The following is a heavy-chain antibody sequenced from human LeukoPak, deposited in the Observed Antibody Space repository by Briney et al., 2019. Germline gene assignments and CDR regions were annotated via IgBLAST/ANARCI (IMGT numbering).Heavy chain of an antibody. Sequence: PSETLSLTCTVSGGSISSSSYYWGWIRQTPGKGLEWIGNIYHSGSTYYNPSLKSRVTILVDTSKNQFSLKLSSVTAADTAVYYCARGYSSSWYLNWFDPWGQGTLVTVSS. J-gene: IGHJ5*02. D-gene: IGHD6-13*01. CDR2: IYHSGST. CDR3: ARGYSSSWYLNWFDP. CDR1: GGSISSSSYY. V-gene: IGHV4-39*07.